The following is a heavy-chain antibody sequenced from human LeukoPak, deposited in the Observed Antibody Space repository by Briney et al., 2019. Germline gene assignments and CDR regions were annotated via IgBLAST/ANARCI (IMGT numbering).Heavy chain of an antibody. Sequence: GGSLRLSCAASGFTFSSYWMTWVRQAPGKGLEWVAKIKQDGSEKYYVDSVKGRFTISRDNAKNSLYLQMKSLGAEDTAVYYCARRGTSSSWAHFDYWGQGTLVTVSS. J-gene: IGHJ4*02. CDR3: ARRGTSSSWAHFDY. V-gene: IGHV3-7*05. CDR2: IKQDGSEK. D-gene: IGHD6-13*01. CDR1: GFTFSSYW.